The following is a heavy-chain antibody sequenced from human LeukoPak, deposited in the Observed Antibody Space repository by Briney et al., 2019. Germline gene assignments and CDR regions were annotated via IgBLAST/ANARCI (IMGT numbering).Heavy chain of an antibody. V-gene: IGHV1-2*02. J-gene: IGHJ5*02. Sequence: ASVEVSCKASGYTFTGYYMHWVRQAPGQGLEWKGWINPNSGGTNYAQKFQGRVTMTRDTSISTAYMELSRLRSDDTAVYYCARVAGSEAPPLFAPWGQGTLVTVSS. CDR1: GYTFTGYY. CDR3: ARVAGSEAPPLFAP. D-gene: IGHD3-10*01. CDR2: INPNSGGT.